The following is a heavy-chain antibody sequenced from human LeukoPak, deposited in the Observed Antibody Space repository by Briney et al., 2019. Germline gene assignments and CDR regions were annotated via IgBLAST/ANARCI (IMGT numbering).Heavy chain of an antibody. V-gene: IGHV4-4*07. D-gene: IGHD5-24*01. CDR1: GGSMDRLP. CDR2: IYTYGTS. CDR3: AKSYIGKDGYSYFEY. Sequence: SETQSLTCTVSGGSMDRLPWNWIRQPAGKGLEWIGRIYTYGTSSYNPSLKSRVSMSVDTSKNQFSLKVNSVTAADTAVYYCAKSYIGKDGYSYFEYWGQGIPVTVSS. J-gene: IGHJ4*02.